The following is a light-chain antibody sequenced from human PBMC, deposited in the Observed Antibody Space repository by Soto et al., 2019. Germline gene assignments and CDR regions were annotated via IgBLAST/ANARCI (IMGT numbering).Light chain of an antibody. CDR3: QQYNNWPPFT. Sequence: EIVLTQSPGTLSLSPGERATLSCRASQSVSSSYLAWYQQKPGQAPRLLIYGASTRATGIPARFSGSGSGTEFTLTISSLQSEDFAVYYCQQYNNWPPFTFGQRTRLENK. V-gene: IGKV3-15*01. J-gene: IGKJ5*01. CDR1: QSVSSSY. CDR2: GAS.